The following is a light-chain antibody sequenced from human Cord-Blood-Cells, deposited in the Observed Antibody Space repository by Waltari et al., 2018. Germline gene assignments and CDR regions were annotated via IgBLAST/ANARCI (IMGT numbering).Light chain of an antibody. CDR3: QQSYSTPRT. CDR1: QSISSY. CDR2: AAS. V-gene: IGKV1-39*01. Sequence: DIQMTPSPSSLSASVGDRVTITCLASQSISSYLNWYQQKPGKAPKLLIYAASSLQSGVPSRFSGSGSGTDFTLTISSLQPEDFATYYCQQSYSTPRTFGQGTRLEIK. J-gene: IGKJ5*01.